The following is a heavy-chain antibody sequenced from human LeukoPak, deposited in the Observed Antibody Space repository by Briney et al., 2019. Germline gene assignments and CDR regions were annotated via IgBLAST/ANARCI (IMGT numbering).Heavy chain of an antibody. CDR3: ARGPRLSWFDP. CDR1: GYTFTSYD. Sequence: ASVKLSCKASGYTFTSYDIDWVRQATGHGLEWMGWMNPNSGNTGYAQKFQGRVTMTRDTSITTAYMELSSLRSEDTAVYYCARGPRLSWFDPWGQGTLVTVSS. D-gene: IGHD2-8*01. CDR2: MNPNSGNT. V-gene: IGHV1-8*01. J-gene: IGHJ5*02.